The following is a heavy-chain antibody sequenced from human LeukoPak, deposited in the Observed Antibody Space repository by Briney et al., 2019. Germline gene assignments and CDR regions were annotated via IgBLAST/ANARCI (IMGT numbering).Heavy chain of an antibody. CDR3: ARGIGRYCIHY. J-gene: IGHJ4*02. CDR2: IFPSGGEI. D-gene: IGHD1-26*01. V-gene: IGHV3-23*01. CDR1: GFTFSTFA. Sequence: GGSLRLSCAASGFTFSTFAMIWVRQPPGKGLEWVSSIFPSGGEIHYADSVKGRFTISRDNSKHTLYLQMNSLRAEDTAVYYCARGIGRYCIHYWGQGTLVTVSS.